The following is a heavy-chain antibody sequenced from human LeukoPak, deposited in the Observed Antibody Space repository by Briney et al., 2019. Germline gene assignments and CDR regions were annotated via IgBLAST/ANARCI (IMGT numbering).Heavy chain of an antibody. CDR3: AKGWLRGGGYLVGRYFDY. CDR2: ISGSGGNT. CDR1: GFTFSSYE. J-gene: IGHJ4*02. V-gene: IGHV3-23*01. Sequence: PGGSLRLSCAASGFTFSSYEMSWVRQAPGKGLEWVSAISGSGGNTYYADSVKGRFTISRDNSKNTLYLQMNSLRAEDTAVYYCAKGWLRGGGYLVGRYFDYWGQGTLVTVSS. D-gene: IGHD1-26*01.